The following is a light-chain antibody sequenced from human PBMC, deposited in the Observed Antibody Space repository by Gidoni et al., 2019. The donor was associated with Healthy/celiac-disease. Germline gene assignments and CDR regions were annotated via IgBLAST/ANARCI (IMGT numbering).Light chain of an antibody. Sequence: VGDRVTITCRASQSISSWLAWYQQKPGKAPKLLIYKASSLESGVPSRFSGSGSGTEFTLTISSLQPDDFATYYCQQYNSYRTFGQGAKVEIK. J-gene: IGKJ1*01. CDR3: QQYNSYRT. V-gene: IGKV1-5*03. CDR1: QSISSW. CDR2: KAS.